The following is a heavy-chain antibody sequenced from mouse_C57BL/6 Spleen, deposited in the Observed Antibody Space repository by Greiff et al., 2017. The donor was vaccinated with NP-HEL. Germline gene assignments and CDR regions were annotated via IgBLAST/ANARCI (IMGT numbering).Heavy chain of an antibody. Sequence: QVLLQQSGAELVRPGASVTLSCKASGYTFTDYEMHWVKQTPVHGLEWIGAIDPETGGTAYNQKFKGKAILTADKSSSTAYMELRSLTSEDSAVYYCTRWTRGYWGQGTTLTVSS. CDR1: GYTFTDYE. J-gene: IGHJ2*01. CDR3: TRWTRGY. CDR2: IDPETGGT. V-gene: IGHV1-15*01.